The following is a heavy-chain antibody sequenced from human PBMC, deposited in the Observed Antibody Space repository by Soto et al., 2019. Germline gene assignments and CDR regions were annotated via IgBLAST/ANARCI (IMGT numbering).Heavy chain of an antibody. CDR2: ISYDGSNK. CDR3: AKDQGGGDSPFDY. CDR1: GFTFSSYG. J-gene: IGHJ4*02. D-gene: IGHD2-21*02. Sequence: QVQLVESGGGVVQPGRSLRLSCAASGFTFSSYGMHWVRQAPGKGLEWVAVISYDGSNKYYADSVKGRFTISRDNSKNTLYLQMNSLRAEDTAVYYCAKDQGGGDSPFDYWGQGTLVTVSS. V-gene: IGHV3-30*18.